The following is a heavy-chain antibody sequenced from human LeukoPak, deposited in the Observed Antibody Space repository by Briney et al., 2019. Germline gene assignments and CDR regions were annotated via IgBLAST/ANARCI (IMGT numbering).Heavy chain of an antibody. Sequence: GGSLRLSCTASGFTFSRYWMSWVRQVPGKGPEFVANIKEDGSEKSYVDFVKGRFTISRDNSKNTLRLQMDSLRDEDTAIYYCAKRVQPNAGPFHFWGQGTLASVSS. V-gene: IGHV3-7*03. J-gene: IGHJ4*02. CDR3: AKRVQPNAGPFHF. CDR1: GFTFSRYW. CDR2: IKEDGSEK. D-gene: IGHD3-10*01.